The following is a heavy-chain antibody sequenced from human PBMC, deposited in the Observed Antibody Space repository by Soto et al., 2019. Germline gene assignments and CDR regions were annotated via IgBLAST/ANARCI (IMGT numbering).Heavy chain of an antibody. J-gene: IGHJ4*02. CDR1: GGSFGDYY. CDR2: INYSGSA. V-gene: IGHV4-34*01. D-gene: IGHD3-16*02. Sequence: PSETLSLTCAVYGGSFGDYYWSWVRQPPGEGLEWIGEINYSGSANYNSSLKSRVTISVDTSNNQFSLTLRSVTAADTAVYYCGIGVGDYLWGTFRPYLDYWGQGAMVTVSS. CDR3: GIGVGDYLWGTFRPYLDY.